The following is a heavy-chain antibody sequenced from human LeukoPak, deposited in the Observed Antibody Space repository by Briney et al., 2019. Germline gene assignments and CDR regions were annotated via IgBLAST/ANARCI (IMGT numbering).Heavy chain of an antibody. J-gene: IGHJ4*02. V-gene: IGHV3-23*01. CDR2: ISGSGGST. Sequence: GGSLRLSCAGYGFTFSSYAMSWVRQAPGKGLEWVSAISGSGGSTYYADSVKGRFTISRDNSKNTLYLQMNSLRAEDTAVYYCAKEGHLLGKYYFDYWGQGTLVTVSS. D-gene: IGHD2-8*02. CDR1: GFTFSSYA. CDR3: AKEGHLLGKYYFDY.